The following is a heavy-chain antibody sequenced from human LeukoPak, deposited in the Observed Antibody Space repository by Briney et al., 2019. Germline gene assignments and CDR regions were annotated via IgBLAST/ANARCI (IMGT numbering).Heavy chain of an antibody. J-gene: IGHJ4*02. CDR1: GYSISSGYY. CDR3: ARVMSDGYNFGFDY. V-gene: IGHV4-38-2*02. D-gene: IGHD5-24*01. Sequence: SETLPLTCTVSGYSISSGYYRGWIRQPPGKGLEWIGSIYHSGSTYYNPSLKSRVTISVDTSKSQFSLKLSSVTAADTAVYYCARVMSDGYNFGFDYWGQGTLVTVSS. CDR2: IYHSGST.